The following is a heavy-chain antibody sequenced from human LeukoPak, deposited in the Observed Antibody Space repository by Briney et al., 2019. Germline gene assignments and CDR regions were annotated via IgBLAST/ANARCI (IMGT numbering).Heavy chain of an antibody. V-gene: IGHV1-46*01. CDR2: INPSSGST. CDR1: GDSFSSYY. Sequence: ASVKVSCKASGDSFSSYYMQWVRQAPGQGLEWMGIINPSSGSTSYAQKFQGRVTMTRDTSTSTVYMDLTRLRSEDTAIYYCARDGRPRAAAALSSDHWGQGTLVTVSS. J-gene: IGHJ4*02. CDR3: ARDGRPRAAAALSSDH. D-gene: IGHD6-13*01.